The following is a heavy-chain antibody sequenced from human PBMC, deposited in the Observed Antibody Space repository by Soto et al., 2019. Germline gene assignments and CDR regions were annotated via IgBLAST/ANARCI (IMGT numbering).Heavy chain of an antibody. J-gene: IGHJ5*02. CDR3: ARGRRGVVITLDP. V-gene: IGHV1-3*01. Sequence: ASVKVSCKASGYTFTSYAMHWVRQAPGQRLEWMGWINAGNGNTKYSQKFQGRVTITRDTSASTAYMELSSLRSEDTAVYYCARGRRGVVITLDPWGQGTLVTVSS. CDR1: GYTFTSYA. D-gene: IGHD3-22*01. CDR2: INAGNGNT.